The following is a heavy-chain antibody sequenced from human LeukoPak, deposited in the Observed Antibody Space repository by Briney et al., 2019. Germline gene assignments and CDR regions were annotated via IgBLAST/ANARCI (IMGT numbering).Heavy chain of an antibody. V-gene: IGHV3-15*01. Sequence: GGSLRLSCAASGFTFSNACMTWVRQAPGKGLEWVGRIKSTTDGGTTDYVAPVKGRFTISRDDSKNTLYLQMNSLKTEDTAVYYCTTGYCSSTSCSKIPPVPWGQGTLVTVSS. CDR3: TTGYCSSTSCSKIPPVP. CDR2: IKSTTDGGTT. J-gene: IGHJ5*02. CDR1: GFTFSNAC. D-gene: IGHD2-2*01.